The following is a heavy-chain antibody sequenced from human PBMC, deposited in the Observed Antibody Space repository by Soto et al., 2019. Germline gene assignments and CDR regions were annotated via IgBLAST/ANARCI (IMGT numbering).Heavy chain of an antibody. D-gene: IGHD1-7*01. Sequence: GGSLRLSCAASGFTVSSNYMSWVRQAPGKGLEWVSVIYSVGSTYYADSVKGGFTSSRDNSKNPLYLQMNSLRAEDTAVYYCARGVDKWNYWESAFDIWGQGTMVTVSS. J-gene: IGHJ3*02. V-gene: IGHV3-53*01. CDR1: GFTVSSNY. CDR3: ARGVDKWNYWESAFDI. CDR2: IYSVGST.